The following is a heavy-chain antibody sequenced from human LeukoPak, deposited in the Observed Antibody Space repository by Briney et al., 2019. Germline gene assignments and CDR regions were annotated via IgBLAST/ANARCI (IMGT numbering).Heavy chain of an antibody. CDR1: GGTFSSYA. J-gene: IGHJ3*02. CDR2: INTNNGNT. D-gene: IGHD3-16*02. CDR3: ASGRSDYVWGSYRMGAFDI. Sequence: GASVTVSFTASGGTFSSYAISWVRQAPGQGLEWTGWINTNNGNTNYSQILQGRVTITRDTSASTAYMELSSLRSEDTAVYYCASGRSDYVWGSYRMGAFDIWGQGTMVTVSS. V-gene: IGHV1-18*01.